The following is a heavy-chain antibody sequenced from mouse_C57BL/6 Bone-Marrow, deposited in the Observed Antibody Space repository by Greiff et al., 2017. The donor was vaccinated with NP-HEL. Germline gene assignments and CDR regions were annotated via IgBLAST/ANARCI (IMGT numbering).Heavy chain of an antibody. J-gene: IGHJ2*01. D-gene: IGHD2-4*01. CDR1: GFSLSTFGMG. CDR3: ARISYDYPYFDY. Sequence: QVTLKVSGPGILQPSQTLSLTCSFSGFSLSTFGMGVGWIRQPSVKGLERLAHICCDDDQSYHPSLKSLLTISKDTSKNQVFLKIANVDTADTATYYCARISYDYPYFDYWGQGTTLTVSS. CDR2: ICCDDDQ. V-gene: IGHV8-8*01.